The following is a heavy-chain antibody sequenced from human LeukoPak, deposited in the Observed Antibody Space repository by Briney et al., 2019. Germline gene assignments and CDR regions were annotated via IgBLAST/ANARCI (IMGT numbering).Heavy chain of an antibody. CDR3: ARGNYYDSSGYRGAFDI. CDR1: GYTFTSYG. V-gene: IGHV1-18*01. J-gene: IGHJ3*02. CDR2: ISDYNGNT. D-gene: IGHD3-22*01. Sequence: ASVKVSCKASGYTFTSYGISWVRQAPGQGLEWMGWISDYNGNTNYAQKLQGRVTMTTDTSTSTAYMELRSLRSDDTAVYYCARGNYYDSSGYRGAFDIWGQGTMVTVSS.